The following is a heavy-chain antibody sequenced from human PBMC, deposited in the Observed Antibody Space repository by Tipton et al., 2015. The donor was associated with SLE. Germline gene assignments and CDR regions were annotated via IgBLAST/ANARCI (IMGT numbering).Heavy chain of an antibody. V-gene: IGHV4-34*01. J-gene: IGHJ4*02. D-gene: IGHD3-3*01. CDR2: INHSGST. CDR1: GGSISSYY. CDR3: ARGPRITRFDY. Sequence: TLSLTCTVSGGSISSYYWSWIRQPPGKGLEWIGEINHSGSTNYNPSLKSRVTISVDTSKNQFSLKLSSVTAADTAVYYCARGPRITRFDYWGQGTLVTVSS.